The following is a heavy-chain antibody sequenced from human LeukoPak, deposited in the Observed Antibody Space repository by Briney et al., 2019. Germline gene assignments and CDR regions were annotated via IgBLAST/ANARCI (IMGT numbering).Heavy chain of an antibody. CDR2: ISSDGSST. CDR1: AFTFRSHW. CDR3: ARDLGGVTDY. D-gene: IGHD2-21*02. J-gene: IGHJ4*02. V-gene: IGHV3-74*01. Sequence: GGSLRLSCAAYAFTFRSHWMHWVRQPPGKGLVWVSRISSDGSSTSYADSVKGRFTISRDNAKNTLYLQMNSLRAEDTAVYYCARDLGGVTDYWGQGTLVTVSS.